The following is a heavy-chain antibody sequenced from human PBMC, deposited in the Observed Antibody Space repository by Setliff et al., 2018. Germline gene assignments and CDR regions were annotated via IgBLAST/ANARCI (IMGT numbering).Heavy chain of an antibody. J-gene: IGHJ4*02. CDR2: ISAYNGNT. CDR3: ARAPSVELVTIRTNSWFTY. CDR1: GYTFTSYG. D-gene: IGHD5-18*01. V-gene: IGHV1-18*01. Sequence: ASVKVSCKASGYTFTSYGISWVRQAPGQGLEWMGWISAYNGNTNYAQKLQGRVTMTTDTSTSTAYMELRSLRADDSAFYYCARAPSVELVTIRTNSWFTYWGQGTRVTVSS.